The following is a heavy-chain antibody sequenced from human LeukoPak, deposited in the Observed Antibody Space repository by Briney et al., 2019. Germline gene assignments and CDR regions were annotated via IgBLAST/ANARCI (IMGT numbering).Heavy chain of an antibody. Sequence: PGGSLRLSCVPSGFTFSGFAMTWVRQAPGKGLEWVSSISGSGGTTYYADSIKGRFTISRDSSKNMLYLQMNRLRAEDTAVYYCAKSPYFYNSGRYVDVWGKGTTVTVSS. CDR1: GFTFSGFA. V-gene: IGHV3-23*01. CDR3: AKSPYFYNSGRYVDV. D-gene: IGHD3-10*01. CDR2: ISGSGGTT. J-gene: IGHJ6*03.